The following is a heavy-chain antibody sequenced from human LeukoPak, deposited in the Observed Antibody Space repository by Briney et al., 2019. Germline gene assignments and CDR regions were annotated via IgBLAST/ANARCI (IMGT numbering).Heavy chain of an antibody. V-gene: IGHV4-4*07. CDR1: SGSINSYF. CDR2: IYTTGRT. CDR3: GRQGYTASHYFLDF. J-gene: IGHJ4*02. Sequence: PSETLSLTCTFSSGSINSYFWGWVRQPPGKGLEWIGRIYTTGRTHCNPSLLSRVTMSVPTSTNQCSLNLRSMTAADTVVYYCGRQGYTASHYFLDFWSQGTLVAVS. D-gene: IGHD1-26*01.